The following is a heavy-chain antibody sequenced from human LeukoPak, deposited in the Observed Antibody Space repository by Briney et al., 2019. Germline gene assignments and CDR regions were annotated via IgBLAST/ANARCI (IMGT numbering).Heavy chain of an antibody. CDR2: INPNSGGT. V-gene: IGHV1-2*02. Sequence: ASVKVSCKSSGYTFTVYYMHWVRHAPGQGLEWMGWINPNSGGTNYSQKFQGRVTMTRDTSISTAYSELSRLRSDDTAVYYCARGGNGLGAVGYWGQGTLVTVSS. CDR3: ARGGNGLGAVGY. D-gene: IGHD1-26*01. CDR1: GYTFTVYY. J-gene: IGHJ4*02.